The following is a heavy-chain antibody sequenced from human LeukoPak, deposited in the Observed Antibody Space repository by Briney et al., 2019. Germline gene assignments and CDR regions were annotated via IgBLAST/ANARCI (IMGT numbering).Heavy chain of an antibody. Sequence: PSETLSLTCGVSGVSISNTNWWTWVRQPPGKGLEWIGEIYHSGSTNYNPSLKSRVTISVDKSKNQFSLKLSSVTAADTAVYYSARTSRINMVLDPWGQGTLVTVSS. D-gene: IGHD3-10*01. V-gene: IGHV4/OR15-8*01. CDR3: ARTSRINMVLDP. J-gene: IGHJ5*02. CDR2: IYHSGST. CDR1: GVSISNTNW.